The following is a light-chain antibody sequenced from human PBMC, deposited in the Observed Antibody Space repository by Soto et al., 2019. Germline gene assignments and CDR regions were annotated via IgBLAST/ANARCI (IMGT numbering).Light chain of an antibody. CDR1: SSNIGSNY. J-gene: IGLJ2*01. Sequence: QSVLTQSPSASGTPGQRVTISCSGSSSNIGSNYVYWYRQLPGTAPKLLIYSDTQRPSGVPDRFSGSKSGTSASLAISGLRSEDDADYYCSAWDGSLSGRVFGGGTQLAVL. CDR2: SDT. V-gene: IGLV1-47*02. CDR3: SAWDGSLSGRV.